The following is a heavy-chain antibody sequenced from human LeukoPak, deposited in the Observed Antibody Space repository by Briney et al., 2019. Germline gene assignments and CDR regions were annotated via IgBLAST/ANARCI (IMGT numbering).Heavy chain of an antibody. CDR2: INPSGSSI. Sequence: GASVKVSCKASGYSFTTYYIHWVRQAPGQGLEWMGIINPSGSSINYAQKFQGRVTMTRDTFTSTVYMELSSLRPEDTAVFYCARGPPGRVYDSTKRGLFDPWGQGTLVTVSS. J-gene: IGHJ5*02. CDR1: GYSFTTYY. D-gene: IGHD3-22*01. CDR3: ARGPPGRVYDSTKRGLFDP. V-gene: IGHV1-46*01.